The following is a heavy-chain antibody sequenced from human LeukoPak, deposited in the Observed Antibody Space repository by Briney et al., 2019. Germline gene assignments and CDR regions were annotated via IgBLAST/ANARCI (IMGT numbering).Heavy chain of an antibody. CDR2: INPNSGGT. D-gene: IGHD1-26*01. J-gene: IGHJ4*02. CDR1: GYTFTGYY. V-gene: IGHV1-2*02. Sequence: GASVKVSCKASGYTFTGYYMHWVRQAPGQGLEWMGWINPNSGGTNYAQKFQGRVTMTRDTSISTAYMELSRLRSDDTAVYYCARVGIVGATGEFDYWGQGTLVTVSS. CDR3: ARVGIVGATGEFDY.